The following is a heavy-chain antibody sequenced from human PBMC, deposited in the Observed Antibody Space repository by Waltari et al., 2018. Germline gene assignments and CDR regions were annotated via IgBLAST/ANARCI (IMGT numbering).Heavy chain of an antibody. V-gene: IGHV1-69-2*01. Sequence: EVQLVQSGAEVKKPGATVKISCKASGYTFTDHYMHWVQQAPGKGLEWMGRVDPEDGETIYAEKFQGRVTITADTSTDTAYMELSSLRSEDTAVYYCATDRYCSSTSCYRYYYYMDVWGKGTTVTVSS. D-gene: IGHD2-2*02. CDR3: ATDRYCSSTSCYRYYYYMDV. CDR1: GYTFTDHY. J-gene: IGHJ6*03. CDR2: VDPEDGET.